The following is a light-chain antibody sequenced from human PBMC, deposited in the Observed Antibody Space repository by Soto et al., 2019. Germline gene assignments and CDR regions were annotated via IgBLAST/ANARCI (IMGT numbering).Light chain of an antibody. J-gene: IGKJ4*01. CDR2: GAF. CDR3: QQYKNWPPLT. CDR1: QSVTYN. V-gene: IGKV3-15*01. Sequence: EIVMTQSPATLSVSPGETATLSCRASQSVTYNLAWYQQKPGQGPRLLIYGAFTRATGIPARVSGSGSGTEFNLTISSLQSEEFAVYYCQQYKNWPPLTFGGGTKGEIK.